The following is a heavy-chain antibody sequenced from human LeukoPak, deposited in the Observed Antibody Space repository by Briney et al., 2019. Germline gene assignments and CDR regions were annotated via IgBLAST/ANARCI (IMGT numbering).Heavy chain of an antibody. Sequence: ASVKVSCKASGYSFTGDYMHWVRQAPGQGLEWMGWFSPNRGGTNYAQKFQGRVTMTRDTSISTAYMELTRLTSDDTAVYYCARSNVAVRRGDNWFDPWGQGTLVTVSS. J-gene: IGHJ5*02. CDR1: GYSFTGDY. V-gene: IGHV1-2*02. CDR2: FSPNRGGT. CDR3: ARSNVAVRRGDNWFDP. D-gene: IGHD6-6*01.